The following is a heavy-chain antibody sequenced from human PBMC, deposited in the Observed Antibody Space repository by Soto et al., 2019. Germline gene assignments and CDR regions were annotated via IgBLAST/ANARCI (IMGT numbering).Heavy chain of an antibody. CDR2: ISGSGGST. CDR1: GFTFSSYA. D-gene: IGHD2-15*01. V-gene: IGHV3-23*01. Sequence: EVQLLESGGGLVQPGGSLRLSCAASGFTFSSYAMSWVRQAPGKGLEWVSAISGSGGSTYYADSVKGRFTISRDNSKNTLYLQMNSLRAEDTAVYYCAKDCSYSGGSCPNWFDPWGQGTLVTVSS. J-gene: IGHJ5*02. CDR3: AKDCSYSGGSCPNWFDP.